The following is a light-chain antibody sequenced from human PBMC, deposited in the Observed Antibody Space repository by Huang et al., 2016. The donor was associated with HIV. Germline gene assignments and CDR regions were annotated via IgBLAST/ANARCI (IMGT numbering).Light chain of an antibody. Sequence: EIVLTQSPATLSLSPGERATRSCRASQSVSNYLAWYQQKPGQAPRLLIYDASNRATGIPARVSGSGSGTDFTLTISSLEPEDFALYYCHQRSSWTFGQGTKVEIK. CDR2: DAS. CDR1: QSVSNY. CDR3: HQRSSWT. J-gene: IGKJ1*01. V-gene: IGKV3-11*01.